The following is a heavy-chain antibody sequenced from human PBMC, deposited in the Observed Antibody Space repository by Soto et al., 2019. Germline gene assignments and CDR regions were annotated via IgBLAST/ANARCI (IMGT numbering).Heavy chain of an antibody. CDR2: IYYSGST. D-gene: IGHD3-10*01. J-gene: IGHJ4*02. CDR3: ARHRVQVFDY. V-gene: IGHV4-59*08. Sequence: SXTLSLTCTVSGGSMSSYYWSWIRQPPGKGLEWIGYIYYSGSTNYNPSLKSRVTISVDTSKNQFSLKLSSVTAADTAVYYCARHRVQVFDYWGQGTLVTVSS. CDR1: GGSMSSYY.